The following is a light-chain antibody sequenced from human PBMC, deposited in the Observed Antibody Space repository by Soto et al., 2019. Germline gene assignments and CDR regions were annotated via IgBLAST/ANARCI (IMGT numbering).Light chain of an antibody. CDR2: GAS. CDR3: QQYNNWWT. J-gene: IGKJ1*01. Sequence: EFVLTQSPGTLSLSPGEGTPLXCRASESVSSNLAWYQQKPGQAPRLLIYGASTRATGIPARFSGSGSGTEFTLTISSLQSEDFAVYYCQQYNNWWTFGQGTKVDIK. CDR1: ESVSSN. V-gene: IGKV3-15*01.